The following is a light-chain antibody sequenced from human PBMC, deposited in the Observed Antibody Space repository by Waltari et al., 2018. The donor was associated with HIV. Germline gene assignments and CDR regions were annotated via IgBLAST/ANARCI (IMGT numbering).Light chain of an antibody. Sequence: NFMLTQPHSVSESPGKTVTISCTRSSGSIAASYVPWDQQRPGSSPTTVIYKDDQRPSGVPDRFSGSIDSSSNSASLTISGLRTEDEADYYCQSYDNENPVLFGGGTKLTVL. CDR2: KDD. CDR1: SGSIAASY. J-gene: IGLJ2*01. V-gene: IGLV6-57*01. CDR3: QSYDNENPVL.